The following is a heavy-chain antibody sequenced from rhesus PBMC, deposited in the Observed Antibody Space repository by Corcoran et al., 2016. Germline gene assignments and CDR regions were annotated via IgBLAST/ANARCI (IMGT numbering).Heavy chain of an antibody. V-gene: IGHV4-127*01. CDR2: VGGSSGNT. Sequence: QVQLQESGPGLVKPSETLSLTCAVSGLSISSDFGWTWIRQPPGKGLEWFGYVGGSSGNTLYKPSLKSRVSISKDTSKNLFSLNLRSVTAADTAVYYCARDYEDDYGYYRRGKSLDVWGRGVLVTVSS. D-gene: IGHD3-9*01. CDR1: GLSISSDFG. CDR3: ARDYEDDYGYYRRGKSLDV. J-gene: IGHJ5-2*02.